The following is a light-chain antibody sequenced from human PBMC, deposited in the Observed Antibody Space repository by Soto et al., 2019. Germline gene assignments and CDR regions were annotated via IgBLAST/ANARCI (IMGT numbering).Light chain of an antibody. CDR1: QSVSSSY. J-gene: IGKJ2*01. Sequence: GVTQSAATLSLSTGERATLSCRASQSVSSSYLAWYQQKPGQAPRLLIYGASSRATGIPGRFSGSGSGTEFTLTISSLQSADFAVSYRPQHDDWPSFGQ. CDR3: PQHDDWPS. V-gene: IGKV3D-15*01. CDR2: GAS.